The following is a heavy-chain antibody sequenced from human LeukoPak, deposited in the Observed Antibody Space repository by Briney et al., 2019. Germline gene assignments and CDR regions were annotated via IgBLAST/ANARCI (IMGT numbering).Heavy chain of an antibody. V-gene: IGHV1-2*02. CDR2: INPNSGGT. Sequence: GASVKVSCKASGYTFTGYYMHWVRQAPGQGLEWMGWINPNSGGTNYAQKFQGRVTMTRDTSISTAYMELSSLRSEDTAVYYCAREGQLAPHAFDIWGQGTMVTVSS. D-gene: IGHD6-13*01. CDR1: GYTFTGYY. J-gene: IGHJ3*02. CDR3: AREGQLAPHAFDI.